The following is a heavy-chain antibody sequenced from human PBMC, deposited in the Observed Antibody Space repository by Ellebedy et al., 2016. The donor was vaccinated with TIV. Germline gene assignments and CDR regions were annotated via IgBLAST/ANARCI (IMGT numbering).Heavy chain of an antibody. CDR2: LNYDGSEK. J-gene: IGHJ4*02. V-gene: IGHV3-7*03. CDR1: GFKFDMYW. Sequence: GESLKIFCTASGFKFDMYWMTWVRQTPGEGLEWVANLNYDGSEKYYVDSVEGRFTISRDNDKNSLSLQMSSLRAEYTAVFYCARAWGAYYLDYWGPGTLVTVSS. CDR3: ARAWGAYYLDY. D-gene: IGHD3-16*01.